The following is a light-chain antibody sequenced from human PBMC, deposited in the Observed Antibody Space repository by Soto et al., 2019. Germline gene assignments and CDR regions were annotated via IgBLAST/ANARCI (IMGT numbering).Light chain of an antibody. CDR3: QQGYTSSWT. CDR1: QSISTH. V-gene: IGKV1-39*01. Sequence: DIQMTQSPSSLSASVGDRVSITCRASQSISTHLSWYQQKPGKAPKLLIYAASSLQSWVPSRFTGSGSGTDFPLTISSLQPEEVATYYCQQGYTSSWTFGQGTKVEIK. CDR2: AAS. J-gene: IGKJ1*01.